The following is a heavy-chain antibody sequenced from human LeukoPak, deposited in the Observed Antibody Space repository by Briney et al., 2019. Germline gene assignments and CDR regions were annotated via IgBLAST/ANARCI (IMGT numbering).Heavy chain of an antibody. V-gene: IGHV3-48*04. D-gene: IGHD2-2*01. Sequence: GGSLRLSCAASGFTFSSYSMNWIRQAPGKGLEWVSYISSSGSTIYYADSVKGRFTISWDNAKNSLYLQMNSLRAEDTAVYYCARGYCSSTSCYAHPWGQGTLVTVSS. CDR2: ISSSGSTI. J-gene: IGHJ5*02. CDR3: ARGYCSSTSCYAHP. CDR1: GFTFSSYS.